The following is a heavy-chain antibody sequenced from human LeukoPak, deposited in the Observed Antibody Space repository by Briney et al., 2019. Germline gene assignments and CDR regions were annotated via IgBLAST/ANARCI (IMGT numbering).Heavy chain of an antibody. J-gene: IGHJ4*02. CDR2: IYYSGST. D-gene: IGHD3-22*01. Sequence: SETLSLTCTVSGGSISSSSYYWSWIRQPPGKGLEWIGYIYYSGSTNYNPSLKSRVTISEDTSKNQFSLELTSVTAADRALHYGARGVYYDSSGYYEWGQGTLVTVSS. V-gene: IGHV4-61*01. CDR1: GGSISSSSYY. CDR3: ARGVYYDSSGYYE.